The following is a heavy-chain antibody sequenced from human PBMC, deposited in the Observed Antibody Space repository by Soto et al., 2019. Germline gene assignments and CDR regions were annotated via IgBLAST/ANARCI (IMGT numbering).Heavy chain of an antibody. CDR3: ARDLTSITYGMDV. J-gene: IGHJ6*02. V-gene: IGHV3-30-3*01. CDR1: GFTFSSYA. Sequence: PGGSLRHSCAASGFTFSSYAMHWVRQAPGKGLEWVAVISYDGSNKYYADSVKGRFTISRDNSKNTLYLQMNSLRAEDTAVYYCARDLTSITYGMDVWGQGTTVTVSS. CDR2: ISYDGSNK. D-gene: IGHD7-27*01.